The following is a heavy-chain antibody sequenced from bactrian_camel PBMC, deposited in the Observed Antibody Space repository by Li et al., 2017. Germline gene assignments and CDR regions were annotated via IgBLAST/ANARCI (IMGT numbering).Heavy chain of an antibody. CDR1: GFTFDDSD. V-gene: IGHV3-1*01. CDR2: IRSTGSNT. J-gene: IGHJ4*01. Sequence: VQLVESGGGSVQAGETLRLACTASGFTFDDSDMGWYRQAPGKGLEWVSTIRSTGSNTYYADSMKGRFTITRDNAKNTMYPQMSSLKPGDTAMYYCAATGARSYPLVYPIVAGLYHYWGQGTQVTVS. D-gene: IGHD6*01. CDR3: AATGARSYPLVYPIVAGLYHY.